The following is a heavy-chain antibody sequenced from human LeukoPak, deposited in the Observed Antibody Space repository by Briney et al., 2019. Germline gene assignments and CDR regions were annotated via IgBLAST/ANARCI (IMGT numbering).Heavy chain of an antibody. V-gene: IGHV4-59*01. CDR3: AGTDYVGIFDY. D-gene: IGHD4-17*01. Sequence: PSETLSLTCTVSGGSISSYYWSWIRQPPGKGLEWIGYIYYSGSTNYNPSLKSRFTISVDTSKNQFSLKLSSVTAADTAVYYCAGTDYVGIFDYWGQGTLVTVSS. J-gene: IGHJ4*02. CDR2: IYYSGST. CDR1: GGSISSYY.